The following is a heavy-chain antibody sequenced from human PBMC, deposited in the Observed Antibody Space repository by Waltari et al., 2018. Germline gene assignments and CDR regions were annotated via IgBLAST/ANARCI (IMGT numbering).Heavy chain of an antibody. Sequence: QVFLVESGGGVFQTGESVRLSCVSSGCNFNIYGMHWVRQAPGKGLEWVAFTRFDGINKHYADSVKGRFTIFRDNVRNTLYLQMNSLRGDDSAIYYCAREDIVSETQWRGNQYRGNSGYDLWGQGTLVSVS. J-gene: IGHJ4*01. CDR3: AREDIVSETQWRGNQYRGNSGYDL. D-gene: IGHD5-12*01. CDR1: GCNFNIYG. CDR2: TRFDGINK. V-gene: IGHV3-30*02.